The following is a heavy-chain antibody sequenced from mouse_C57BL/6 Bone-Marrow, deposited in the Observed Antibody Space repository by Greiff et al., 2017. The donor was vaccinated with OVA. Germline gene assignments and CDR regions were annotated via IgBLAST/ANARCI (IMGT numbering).Heavy chain of an antibody. V-gene: IGHV5-6*01. J-gene: IGHJ3*01. Sequence: EVQGVESGGDLVKPGGSLKLSCAASGFTFSSYGMSWVRQTPDKRLEWVATISSGGSYTYYPDSVKGRFTISRDNAKNTLYLQMSSLKSEDTAMYYCARGYSNYLAWFAYWGQGTLVTVSA. D-gene: IGHD2-5*01. CDR1: GFTFSSYG. CDR2: ISSGGSYT. CDR3: ARGYSNYLAWFAY.